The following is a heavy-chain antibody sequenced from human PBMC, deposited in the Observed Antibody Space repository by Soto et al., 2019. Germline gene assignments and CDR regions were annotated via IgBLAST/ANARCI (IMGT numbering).Heavy chain of an antibody. CDR1: CCTFTCCY. J-gene: IGHJ4*02. Sequence: GXSVEVLSKASCCTFTCCYMLWWRQPPAQGVEGMGWINPNSGGTNYAQKFQGGLTMTRDTSISTAYMELSRLRSDDTAVYYCARGPGYSGYDYDYWGQGTLVTVSS. CDR3: ARGPGYSGYDYDY. V-gene: IGHV1-2*02. D-gene: IGHD5-12*01. CDR2: INPNSGGT.